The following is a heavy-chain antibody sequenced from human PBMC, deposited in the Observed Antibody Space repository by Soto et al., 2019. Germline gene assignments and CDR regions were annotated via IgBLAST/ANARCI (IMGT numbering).Heavy chain of an antibody. CDR2: ISYDGSNK. V-gene: IGHV3-30*03. Sequence: PGGSLRLSCAASGFTFSSYGMHWVRQAPGKGLEWVAVISYDGSNKYYADSVKGRFTISRDNSKNTLYLQMNSLRAEDTAVYYCATGYCSGGSCYSPAIHYYYGMDVWGQGTTVTVSS. CDR3: ATGYCSGGSCYSPAIHYYYGMDV. J-gene: IGHJ6*02. CDR1: GFTFSSYG. D-gene: IGHD2-15*01.